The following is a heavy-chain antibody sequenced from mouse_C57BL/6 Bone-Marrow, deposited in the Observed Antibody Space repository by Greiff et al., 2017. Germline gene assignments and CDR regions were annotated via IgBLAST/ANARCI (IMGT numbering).Heavy chain of an antibody. V-gene: IGHV1-59*01. CDR3: ARSGGLRRARVAY. Sequence: QVQLQQPGAELVRPGTSVKLSCKASGYTFTSYWMHWVKQRPGQGLEWIGVIDPSDSYTNYNQKFKGKATLTVDTSSSTAYMQLSSLTSEDSAVYYCARSGGLRRARVAYWGQGTLVTVSA. J-gene: IGHJ3*01. D-gene: IGHD2-2*01. CDR2: IDPSDSYT. CDR1: GYTFTSYW.